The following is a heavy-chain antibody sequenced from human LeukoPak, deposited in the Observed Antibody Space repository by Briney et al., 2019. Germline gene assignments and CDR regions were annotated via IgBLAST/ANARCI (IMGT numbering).Heavy chain of an antibody. CDR1: GYSFTSYD. Sequence: ASVKVSCKASGYSFTSYDINWVRQATGQGLEWMGWMNPNSGDADYTQKFKGRVTFTRDTSTRTAYMEVNSLGSEDTAVYYCARSNFGGNVHLDYWGQGTLVTVSS. CDR2: MNPNSGDA. V-gene: IGHV1-8*02. CDR3: ARSNFGGNVHLDY. D-gene: IGHD4-23*01. J-gene: IGHJ4*02.